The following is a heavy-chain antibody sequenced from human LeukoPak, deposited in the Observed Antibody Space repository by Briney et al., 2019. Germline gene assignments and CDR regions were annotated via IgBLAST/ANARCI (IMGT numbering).Heavy chain of an antibody. CDR1: GGSISTYF. V-gene: IGHV4-4*07. J-gene: IGHJ3*02. CDR2: IYTSETT. Sequence: PSETLSLTCTVSGGSISTYFWSWIRQPAGKGLEWIGRIYTSETTNYNPSLKSRVTISVDTSKNQFSLKLSSVTAADTAVYYCARDTNRWELRSHDAFDIWGQGTMVTVSS. CDR3: ARDTNRWELRSHDAFDI. D-gene: IGHD1-26*01.